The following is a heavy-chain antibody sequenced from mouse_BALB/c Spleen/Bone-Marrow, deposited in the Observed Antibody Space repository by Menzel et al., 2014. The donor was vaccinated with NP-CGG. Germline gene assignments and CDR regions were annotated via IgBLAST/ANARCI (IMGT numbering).Heavy chain of an antibody. J-gene: IGHJ3*01. CDR2: IRTNSNYFAT. Sequence: EVQGVESGGGLVQPKGSLKLSCAASGFNFNNYAMNRVRQAPGKGLQWVAGIRTNSNYFATYYADSVKARITVSRDDSQSMLFLQMTNLKTEDAAMYYCVRSGDGCFAYWGQGTLVTVSA. CDR3: VRSGDGCFAY. CDR1: GFNFNNYA. V-gene: IGHV10-1*02. D-gene: IGHD2-3*01.